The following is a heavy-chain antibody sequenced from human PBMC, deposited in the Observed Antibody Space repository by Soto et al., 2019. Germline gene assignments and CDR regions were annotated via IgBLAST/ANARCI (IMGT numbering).Heavy chain of an antibody. V-gene: IGHV4-34*01. Sequence: QVQLQQWGAGLLKPSETLSLTCGVSGGSFSGYYWSWIRQPPGKGLEWVGEINDSGRTNYNPSLNSRVTISADTSKNQFSLNLTSVTAADTAVYYCGGYSGYNYYFDYWGQGTLVTVSS. CDR1: GGSFSGYY. J-gene: IGHJ4*02. CDR3: GGYSGYNYYFDY. CDR2: INDSGRT. D-gene: IGHD1-1*01.